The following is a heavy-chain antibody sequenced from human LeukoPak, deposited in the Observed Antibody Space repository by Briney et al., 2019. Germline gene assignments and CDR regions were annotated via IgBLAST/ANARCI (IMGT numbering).Heavy chain of an antibody. CDR2: IYYSGST. CDR3: ARVKGVVTAILDY. CDR1: GGSISSYY. D-gene: IGHD2-21*02. J-gene: IGHJ4*02. V-gene: IGHV4-59*01. Sequence: SETLSLTCTVSGGSISSYYWSWIRQPPGKGLEWIGYIYYSGSTNYNPSLKSRVTISVDTSKNQFSLKLISVTVADTAVYYCARVKGVVTAILDYWGQGTLVTVSS.